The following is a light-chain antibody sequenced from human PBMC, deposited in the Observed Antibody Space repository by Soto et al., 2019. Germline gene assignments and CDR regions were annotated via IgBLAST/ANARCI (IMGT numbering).Light chain of an antibody. CDR1: QSVRSN. CDR3: QQRDNWPWT. J-gene: IGKJ1*01. CDR2: DVS. V-gene: IGKV3-11*01. Sequence: EIVLTQSPATLSLSPGERATLSCRASQSVRSNLAWYQHKPGQAPRLLIYDVSNRATGIPGRFSGSGFGTDFTLTISNGEPEDFAVYYFQQRDNWPWTFGQGAKVEIK.